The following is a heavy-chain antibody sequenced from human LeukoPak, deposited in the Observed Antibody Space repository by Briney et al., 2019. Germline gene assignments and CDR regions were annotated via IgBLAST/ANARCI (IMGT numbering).Heavy chain of an antibody. CDR2: IKQDGSEK. V-gene: IGHV3-7*03. J-gene: IGHJ6*04. CDR3: ARGGMEKRFGYYYGMDV. CDR1: GFTFSDYW. Sequence: GGSLRLSWAASGFTFSDYWMSWVRQAPGKGLEWVANIKQDGSEKYCVDSVKGRFPISRDNAKNSLYLQMNSLRAEDTAVYYCARGGMEKRFGYYYGMDVWGKGTTVTVSS. D-gene: IGHD3-3*01.